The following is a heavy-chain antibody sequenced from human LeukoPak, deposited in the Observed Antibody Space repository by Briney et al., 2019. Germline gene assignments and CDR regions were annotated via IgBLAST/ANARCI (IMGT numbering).Heavy chain of an antibody. D-gene: IGHD1-26*01. V-gene: IGHV3-23*01. J-gene: IGHJ4*02. Sequence: HPGGSLRLSCAASGFSFSAYGMNWVRQAPGKGLEWVSAITRSGTNTFYRDSVKGRFTVSRDNSKNTIFLQMNTLRADDTAVYFCATDPATVGVTTRDYWGQGTPVTVSS. CDR2: ITRSGTNT. CDR3: ATDPATVGVTTRDY. CDR1: GFSFSAYG.